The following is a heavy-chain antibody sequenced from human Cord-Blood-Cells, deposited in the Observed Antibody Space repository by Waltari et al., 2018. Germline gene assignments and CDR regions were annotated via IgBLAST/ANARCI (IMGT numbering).Heavy chain of an antibody. CDR2: IKQDGSEK. CDR1: GFTFSSYW. Sequence: EVQLVESGGGLVQPGGSLRRSCAASGFTFSSYWMSWVRQAPGKGLEWVANIKQDGSEKYYVDSVKGRFTISRDNAKNSLYLQMNSLRAEDTAVYYCARDFSSSWYYFDYWGQGTLVTVSS. CDR3: ARDFSSSWYYFDY. J-gene: IGHJ4*02. V-gene: IGHV3-7*01. D-gene: IGHD6-13*01.